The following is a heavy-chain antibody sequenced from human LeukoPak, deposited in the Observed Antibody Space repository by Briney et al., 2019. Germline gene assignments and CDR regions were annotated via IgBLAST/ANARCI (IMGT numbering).Heavy chain of an antibody. CDR3: ARALVGYYYYYMDV. CDR2: IYSSGST. Sequence: SETLSLTCTVSGGSISSGYYWSWIRQPAGKGLEWIGRIYSSGSTNYNPSLKTRVTISSDTSKNQFSLRLSSVTAADTAVYYCARALVGYYYYYMDVWGKGTTVTVSS. J-gene: IGHJ6*03. CDR1: GGSISSGYY. D-gene: IGHD3-16*01. V-gene: IGHV4-61*02.